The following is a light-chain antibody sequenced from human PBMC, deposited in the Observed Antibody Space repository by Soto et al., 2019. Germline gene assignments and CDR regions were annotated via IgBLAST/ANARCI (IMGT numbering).Light chain of an antibody. CDR2: GVS. V-gene: IGLV2-14*02. Sequence: QSVLTQPASVSGSPGQSITISCTGTSSDVGSYNLVSWYQQHPGKAPKLMIYGVSNRPSGVSNRFSGSKSGNTASLTISGLQAEDEADYYCSSYSSTNTRWVFGGGTQLTVL. J-gene: IGLJ3*02. CDR3: SSYSSTNTRWV. CDR1: SSDVGSYNL.